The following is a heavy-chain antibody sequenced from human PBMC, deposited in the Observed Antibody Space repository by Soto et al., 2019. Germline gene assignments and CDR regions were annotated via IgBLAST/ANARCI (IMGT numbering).Heavy chain of an antibody. Sequence: GASVKVSCKASGYTFTSYYMHWVRQAPGQGLEWMGIINPSGGSTSYAQKFQGRVTMTGDTSTSTVYMELSSLRSEDTAVYYCAEQVTKVTPSDWYLDLWGRGTRVTVYS. J-gene: IGHJ2*01. CDR3: AEQVTKVTPSDWYLDL. D-gene: IGHD4-17*01. V-gene: IGHV1-46*01. CDR2: INPSGGST. CDR1: GYTFTSYY.